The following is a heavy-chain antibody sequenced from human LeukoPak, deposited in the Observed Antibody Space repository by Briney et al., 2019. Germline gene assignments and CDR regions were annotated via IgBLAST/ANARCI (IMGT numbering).Heavy chain of an antibody. V-gene: IGHV4-39*02. CDR2: IYYSGST. Sequence: ASETLSLTCTVSGGSISSSSYYWGWIRQPPGKGLEWIGSIYYSGSTYYNPSLKSRVTISVDTSKNQFSLKLSSVTAADTAVYYCAREYSSGWSAFDYWGQGTLVTVSS. D-gene: IGHD6-19*01. CDR1: GGSISSSSYY. J-gene: IGHJ4*02. CDR3: AREYSSGWSAFDY.